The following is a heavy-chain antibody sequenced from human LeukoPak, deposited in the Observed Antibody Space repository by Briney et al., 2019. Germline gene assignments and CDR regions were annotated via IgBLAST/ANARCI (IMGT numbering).Heavy chain of an antibody. Sequence: GRSLRLSCAASGFTFSSYAMHWVRQAPGKGLEWVAVISYDGSNKYYADSVKGRFTISRDNSKNTLYLQMNSLRAEDTAVYYCARDHLWGSGAKAAFDIWGQGTMVTVSS. CDR2: ISYDGSNK. V-gene: IGHV3-30-3*01. CDR1: GFTFSSYA. J-gene: IGHJ3*02. CDR3: ARDHLWGSGAKAAFDI. D-gene: IGHD1-26*01.